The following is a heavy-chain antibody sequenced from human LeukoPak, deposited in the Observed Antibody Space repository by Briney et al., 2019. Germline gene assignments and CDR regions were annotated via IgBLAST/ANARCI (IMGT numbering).Heavy chain of an antibody. D-gene: IGHD2-15*01. J-gene: IGHJ4*02. Sequence: PGGSLRLSCAASGFTFSSYSMNWVRQAPGKGLEWVSLISGSGGGTYYADSVKGRFTISRDNSKNTLYLQMNSLRAEDTAVYYCAKDEGVGYCSGGSCYLYYFDYWGQGTLVTVSS. V-gene: IGHV3-23*01. CDR1: GFTFSSYS. CDR2: ISGSGGGT. CDR3: AKDEGVGYCSGGSCYLYYFDY.